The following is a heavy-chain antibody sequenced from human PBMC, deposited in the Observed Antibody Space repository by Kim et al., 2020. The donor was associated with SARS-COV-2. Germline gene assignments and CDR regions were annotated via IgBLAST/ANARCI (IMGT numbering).Heavy chain of an antibody. J-gene: IGHJ4*02. V-gene: IGHV1-46*01. CDR3: ARGEVYSNYIDY. D-gene: IGHD4-4*01. Sequence: YGQRFQGRVAMTRHTSTSTVYMELSSLRSEDTAVYYCARGEVYSNYIDYWGQGTLVTVSS.